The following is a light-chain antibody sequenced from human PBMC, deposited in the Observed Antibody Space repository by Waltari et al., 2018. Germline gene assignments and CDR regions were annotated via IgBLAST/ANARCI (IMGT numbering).Light chain of an antibody. CDR2: DVS. Sequence: QSALTQPASVSGSPGQSITISCTGTSSDVGGYNFVSWYQQHPGKAPKLMIYDVSSGPSGVSSRFSGSKAGNTASLTISGLQAEDEADYYCSSYTSSTTWVFGGGTKLTVL. CDR1: SSDVGGYNF. V-gene: IGLV2-14*03. CDR3: SSYTSSTTWV. J-gene: IGLJ3*02.